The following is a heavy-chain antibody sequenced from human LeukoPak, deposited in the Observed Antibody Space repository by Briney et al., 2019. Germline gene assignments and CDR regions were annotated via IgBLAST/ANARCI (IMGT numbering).Heavy chain of an antibody. D-gene: IGHD5-18*01. CDR2: INPNSGGT. Sequence: GASVKVSFKASGYTFTGHYMHWVGQAPGQGLEWMGRINPNSGGTNDAQKFQGWVTMTRDTSISTAYMELSRLRSDDTAVYYCARFVDTAMDAFDIWGQGTMVTVSS. CDR3: ARFVDTAMDAFDI. J-gene: IGHJ3*02. CDR1: GYTFTGHY. V-gene: IGHV1-2*04.